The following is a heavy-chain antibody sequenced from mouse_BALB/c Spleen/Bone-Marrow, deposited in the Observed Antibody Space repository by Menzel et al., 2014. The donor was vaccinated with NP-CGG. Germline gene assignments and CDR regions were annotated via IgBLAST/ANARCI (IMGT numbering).Heavy chain of an antibody. CDR1: GYTLTDYE. J-gene: IGHJ4*01. Sequence: VKLMEPGAELVRPGASVTLSCKASGYTLTDYEMHWVKQKPVHGLEWIGTHDPETGGTAYNQKFKDMASLTADKSSTTAYMELRSLTSEDSAVYYCANWGYYAMDYWGHGISVTVSS. D-gene: IGHD4-1*01. CDR3: ANWGYYAMDY. CDR2: HDPETGGT. V-gene: IGHV1-15*01.